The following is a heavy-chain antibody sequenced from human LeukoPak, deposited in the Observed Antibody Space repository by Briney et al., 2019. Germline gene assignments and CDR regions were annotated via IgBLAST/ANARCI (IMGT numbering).Heavy chain of an antibody. CDR2: IRNDGRDK. D-gene: IGHD1-26*01. Sequence: PGRSLRLSCAASGFTFRDYGMHWVRQAPDHRLEWVASIRNDGRDKYYEDSVKGRFAISRDNSKNTVHLQMDSLRAEDSAVYYCVKRGSGSYDVDYWGQGTLVTVSS. CDR3: VKRGSGSYDVDY. V-gene: IGHV3-30*02. CDR1: GFTFRDYG. J-gene: IGHJ4*02.